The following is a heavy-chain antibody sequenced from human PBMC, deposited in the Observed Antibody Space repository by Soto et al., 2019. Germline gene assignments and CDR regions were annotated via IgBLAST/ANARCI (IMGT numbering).Heavy chain of an antibody. J-gene: IGHJ4*02. Sequence: SSETLSLTCTGSGGAISSGDYYWRWIRQPPGKGLEWIGYIYYSGSTYYNPSLKSRVTISVDTSKNQFSLKLSSVTAADTAVYYCARVGYCSSTSAYPIDYWAQGTLVTVSS. CDR1: GGAISSGDYY. CDR2: IYYSGST. D-gene: IGHD2-2*01. V-gene: IGHV4-30-4*01. CDR3: ARVGYCSSTSAYPIDY.